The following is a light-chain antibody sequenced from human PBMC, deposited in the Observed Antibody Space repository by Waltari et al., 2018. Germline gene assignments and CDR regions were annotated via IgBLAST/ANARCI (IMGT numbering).Light chain of an antibody. V-gene: IGLV2-23*02. CDR2: EVT. J-gene: IGLJ2*01. CDR3: CSCAGVTPYVL. CDR1: RSDVGTYDL. Sequence: QSALTQPASVSGSPGQSITISRAGRRSDVGTYDLVPWYQQHPGKAPKLRIYEVTKRPSGVPDRFSGSKSGNTASLTISGLQAADEADYYCCSCAGVTPYVLFGGGTKVTVL.